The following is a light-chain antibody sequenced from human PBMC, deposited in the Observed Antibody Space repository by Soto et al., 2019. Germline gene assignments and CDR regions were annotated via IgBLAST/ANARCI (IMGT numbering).Light chain of an antibody. J-gene: IGLJ1*01. CDR1: SSDVGGYDF. Sequence: QSALTQPPSASGSPGQSVTISCTGTSSDVGGYDFVSWSQQHPGKAPKLMIHEVSKRPSGVPDRFSGSKSGNTASLTVSGLQAEDEADYYCGSYGGSNNYVFGTG. CDR3: GSYGGSNNYV. V-gene: IGLV2-8*01. CDR2: EVS.